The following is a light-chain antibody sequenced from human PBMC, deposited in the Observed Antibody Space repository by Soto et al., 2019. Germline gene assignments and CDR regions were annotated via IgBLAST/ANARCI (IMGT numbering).Light chain of an antibody. CDR1: QGISSA. J-gene: IGKJ5*01. Sequence: AIQLTQSPSSMSASVGDRVTITCRASQGISSALAWYQQKPGKAPKLLIYDASSLESGVPSRFSGSGSGTDFTLTISSLQPEDFATYYCQQFNSYPITFGQGTRLEIK. CDR3: QQFNSYPIT. CDR2: DAS. V-gene: IGKV1-13*02.